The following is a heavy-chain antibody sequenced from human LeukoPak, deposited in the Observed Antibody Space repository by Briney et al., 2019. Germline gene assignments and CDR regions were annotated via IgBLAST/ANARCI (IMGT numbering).Heavy chain of an antibody. Sequence: SETLSLTCTVSGGSISSYYWSWIRQPPGKGLEWIGYIYYSGSTNYNPSLKSRVTIYLGTSKSQFSLKLRSVTAADTAVYYCASIYSSGYYPIGYWGQGTLVTVSS. CDR2: IYYSGST. CDR3: ASIYSSGYYPIGY. V-gene: IGHV4-59*01. J-gene: IGHJ4*02. CDR1: GGSISSYY. D-gene: IGHD6-19*01.